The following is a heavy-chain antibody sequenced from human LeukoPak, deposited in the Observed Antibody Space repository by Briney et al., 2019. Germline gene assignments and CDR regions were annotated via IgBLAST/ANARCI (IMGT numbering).Heavy chain of an antibody. V-gene: IGHV4-59*01. J-gene: IGHJ4*02. CDR1: GGSISSYY. Sequence: PSETLSLTCTVSGGSISSYYWSWIRQPPGKGLEWIGYIYYSGSTNYNPSLKSRVTISVDTSKNQFSLKLSSVTAVDTAVYYCARGRSGWPYYFDYWGQGTLVTVSS. CDR3: ARGRSGWPYYFDY. D-gene: IGHD6-19*01. CDR2: IYYSGST.